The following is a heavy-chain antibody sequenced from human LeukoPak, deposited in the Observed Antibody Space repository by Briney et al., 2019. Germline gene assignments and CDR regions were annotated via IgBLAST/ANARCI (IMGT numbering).Heavy chain of an antibody. CDR3: ARGPNVFSGSYMYYFDY. CDR1: GYTFTSYA. Sequence: ASVKVSCKASGYTFTSYAISWVRQAPGQGLEWMGGIIPIFGTANYAQKFQGRVTITADESTSTAYMELSSLRSEDTAVYYCARGPNVFSGSYMYYFDYWGQGTLVTVSS. V-gene: IGHV1-69*13. D-gene: IGHD1-26*01. CDR2: IIPIFGTA. J-gene: IGHJ4*02.